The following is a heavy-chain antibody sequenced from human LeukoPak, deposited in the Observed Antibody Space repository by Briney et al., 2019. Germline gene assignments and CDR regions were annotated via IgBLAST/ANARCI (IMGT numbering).Heavy chain of an antibody. CDR1: GYTFTGYY. Sequence: VASVKVSCKASGYTFTGYYMHWVRQAPGHGREWMGWINPNSGGTNYAQKFQGRVTMTRDTSISTAYMELSRLRSDDTAVYYCARDHYYGSGSYRNDAFNIWGQGTMVTVSS. V-gene: IGHV1-2*02. CDR3: ARDHYYGSGSYRNDAFNI. J-gene: IGHJ3*02. CDR2: INPNSGGT. D-gene: IGHD3-10*01.